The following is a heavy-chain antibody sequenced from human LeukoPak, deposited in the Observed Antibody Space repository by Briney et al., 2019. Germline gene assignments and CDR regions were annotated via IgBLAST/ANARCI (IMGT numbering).Heavy chain of an antibody. J-gene: IGHJ4*02. V-gene: IGHV1-46*01. D-gene: IGHD3-3*01. CDR3: ATDSGSPYYDFWSGYYWDY. CDR2: INPSGSST. CDR1: GYTFTICY. Sequence: ASVNVSCKSSGYTFTICYMHWVRQRPGQGHERMGIINPSGSSTSYAQKFQGRVTMTRDTSTSTVYMELSSLRSEDTAVYYCATDSGSPYYDFWSGYYWDYWGQGTLVTVSS.